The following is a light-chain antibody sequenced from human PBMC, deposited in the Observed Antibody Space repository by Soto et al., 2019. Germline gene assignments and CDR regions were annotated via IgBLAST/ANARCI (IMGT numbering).Light chain of an antibody. CDR2: SNN. Sequence: QSVLTQPPSASGTPGQRVTISCSGSSPNIGSNTVNWYQQLPGMAPKLLIYSNNQRPSGVPDRFSGSKSGTSASLAISGLQSEDEADYYCAAWDDSLNGPVFGGGTKLTVL. V-gene: IGLV1-44*01. CDR1: SPNIGSNT. J-gene: IGLJ3*02. CDR3: AAWDDSLNGPV.